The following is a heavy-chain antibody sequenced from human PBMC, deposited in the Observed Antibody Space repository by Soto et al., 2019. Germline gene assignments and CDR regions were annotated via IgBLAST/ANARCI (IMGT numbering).Heavy chain of an antibody. V-gene: IGHV1-18*01. D-gene: IGHD4-17*01. J-gene: IGHJ4*02. CDR3: ARTRRLYLNDGYGDYGASMEDS. Sequence: QVQLVQSGAEVKKPGASVKVSCEASGYTFKMFGITWVRQAPGQGLEWLGWISVYTGNTDYAPKIQESVTLTTDTSTNTADMEVRSLRFDDTAVYYGARTRRLYLNDGYGDYGASMEDSWGQGTLVTVSS. CDR2: ISVYTGNT. CDR1: GYTFKMFG.